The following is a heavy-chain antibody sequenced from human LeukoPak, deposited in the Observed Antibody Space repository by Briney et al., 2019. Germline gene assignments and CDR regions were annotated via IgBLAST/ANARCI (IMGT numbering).Heavy chain of an antibody. V-gene: IGHV3-15*01. CDR2: SKSKTDGGAT. CDR1: GGSISSYY. CDR3: TTSWYYDSGAYSNLDY. J-gene: IGHJ4*02. D-gene: IGHD3-22*01. Sequence: ETLSLTRTISGGSISSYYWSWVRPAPGKGPGWVGRSKSKTDGGATDYAAPVTGRFTLSKDHSKNTLYLQMNRLKTEDAAVYYCTTSWYYDSGAYSNLDYWGQGTLVTVSS.